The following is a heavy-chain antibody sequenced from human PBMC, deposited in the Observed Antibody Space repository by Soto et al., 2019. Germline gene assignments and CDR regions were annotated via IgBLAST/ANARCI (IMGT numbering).Heavy chain of an antibody. CDR1: GGSFSGYY. CDR3: ARDRRGYCSGGSCYSGYYYGMDV. J-gene: IGHJ6*02. D-gene: IGHD2-15*01. CDR2: INHSGST. Sequence: QVQLQQWGAGLLKPSETLSLTCAVYGGSFSGYYWSWIRQPPGKGLEWIGEINHSGSTNYNPSLKSRVTISVDTSKNQFSLKLSSVTAAATAVYYCARDRRGYCSGGSCYSGYYYGMDVWGQGTTVTVSS. V-gene: IGHV4-34*01.